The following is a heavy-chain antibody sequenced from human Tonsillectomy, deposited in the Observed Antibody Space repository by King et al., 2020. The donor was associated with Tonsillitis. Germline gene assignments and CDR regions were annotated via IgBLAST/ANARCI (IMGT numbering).Heavy chain of an antibody. CDR3: ARYEGGVFDP. V-gene: IGHV4-31*03. CDR2: IFHSENT. Sequence: VQLQESGPGLVKPSQTLSLTCTVSGGSIGGGAFYWSWIRQHPGKGLEWIGYIFHSENTYYTPSLKSRLIISVDTSENQFSLKLSSVTAADTAVYYCARYEGGVFDPWGQGTLVTVSS. CDR1: GGSIGGGAFY. J-gene: IGHJ5*02. D-gene: IGHD2-15*01.